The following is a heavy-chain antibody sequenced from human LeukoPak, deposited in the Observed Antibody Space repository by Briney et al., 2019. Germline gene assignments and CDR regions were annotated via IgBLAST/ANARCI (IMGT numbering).Heavy chain of an antibody. V-gene: IGHV4-4*07. Sequence: SETLSLTCTVSGGSISSYYWSWIRQPAGKGLEWIGRIYTSGSTNYNPSLKSRVTMSVDTSKNQFSLKLSSVTAADTAVYYCARAGGYSGYVSHNWFDPWGQGTLVTVSS. CDR3: ARAGGYSGYVSHNWFDP. J-gene: IGHJ5*02. CDR2: IYTSGST. CDR1: GGSISSYY. D-gene: IGHD5-12*01.